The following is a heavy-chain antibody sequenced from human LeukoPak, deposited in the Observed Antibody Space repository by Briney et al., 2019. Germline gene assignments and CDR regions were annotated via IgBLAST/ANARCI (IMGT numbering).Heavy chain of an antibody. CDR1: GFTFSSYA. CDR2: ISGSGGST. V-gene: IGHV3-23*01. CDR3: AKDLPITVAGSPDAFDI. D-gene: IGHD6-19*01. Sequence: GGSLRLSCAAFGFTFSSYAMSWVRQAPGKGLEWVSAISGSGGSTYYADSVKGRFTISRDNSKNTLYLQMNSLRAEDTAVYYCAKDLPITVAGSPDAFDIWGQGTMVTVSS. J-gene: IGHJ3*02.